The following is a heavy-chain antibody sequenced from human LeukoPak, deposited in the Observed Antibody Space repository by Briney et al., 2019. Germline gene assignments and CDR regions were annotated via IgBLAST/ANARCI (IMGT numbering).Heavy chain of an antibody. CDR1: GFTFTSYA. D-gene: IGHD2/OR15-2a*01. V-gene: IGHV3-23*01. CDR2: ISAGGGST. Sequence: GGSLRLSCAASGFTFTSYAMSWVRQAPGKGLEWVSAISAGGGSTYYADSVKGRFTISRDNSKNTLYLQMNSLRSEDTAAYYCAKDRVRVSYWGQGTLVTVSS. J-gene: IGHJ4*02. CDR3: AKDRVRVSY.